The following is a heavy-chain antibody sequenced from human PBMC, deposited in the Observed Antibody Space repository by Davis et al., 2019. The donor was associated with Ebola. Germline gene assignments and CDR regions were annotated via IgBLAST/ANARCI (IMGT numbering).Heavy chain of an antibody. CDR2: INHSGST. CDR3: ARYNWNYVGYNWFDP. V-gene: IGHV4-34*01. J-gene: IGHJ5*02. D-gene: IGHD1-7*01. CDR1: GGSFSGYY. Sequence: SETLSLTCAVYGGSFSGYYWSWIRQPPGKGLEWIGEINHSGSTNYNPSLKSRVTISVDTSKNQFSLKLSSVTAADTAVYYCARYNWNYVGYNWFDPWGQGTLVTVSS.